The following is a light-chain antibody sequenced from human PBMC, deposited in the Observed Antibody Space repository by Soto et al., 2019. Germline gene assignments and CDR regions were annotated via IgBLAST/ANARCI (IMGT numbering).Light chain of an antibody. CDR3: CSYTTNIAPYV. CDR1: SHDIGNGYDS. CDR2: DVV. J-gene: IGLJ1*01. V-gene: IGLV2-14*03. Sequence: QSALAQPASVSGSPGQSITISCTGTSHDIGNGYDSVSWYQQHPGKAPKLIIYDVVNRPSGDSSRFSGSKSGNTASLTISGLQAEDEADYYCCSYTTNIAPYVFXTGTKLTVL.